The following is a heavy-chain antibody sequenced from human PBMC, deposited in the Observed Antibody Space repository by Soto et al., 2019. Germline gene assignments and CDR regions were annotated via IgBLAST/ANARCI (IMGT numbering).Heavy chain of an antibody. CDR2: IRPDGSET. D-gene: IGHD4-4*01. CDR1: GFTFTDFY. J-gene: IGHJ4*02. V-gene: IGHV3-7*03. CDR3: AGWGGHDYNY. Sequence: EVQLVQSGGGLVQPGGSLRLSCVGSGFTFTDFYMNWVRQAPGKGLEWVANIRPDGSETNYVVSVKGRFTTSRDNAKNSLFLQMNRLRADDTAVYYCAGWGGHDYNYWGQGILVTVSS.